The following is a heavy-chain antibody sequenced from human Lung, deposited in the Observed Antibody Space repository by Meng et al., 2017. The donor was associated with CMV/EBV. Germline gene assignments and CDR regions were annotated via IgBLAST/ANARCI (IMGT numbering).Heavy chain of an antibody. Sequence: ASXXVSXKASGYTFTSYAMHWVRQAPGQRLEWMGWINAGNGNTKYSQKFQGRVTITSDTSASTAYMEMSSLKSEDTAVYYCARLGDPRGYSYGWGDDYWGQGTXVNGAS. V-gene: IGHV1-3*01. CDR1: GYTFTSYA. J-gene: IGHJ4*02. D-gene: IGHD5-18*01. CDR3: ARLGDPRGYSYGWGDDY. CDR2: INAGNGNT.